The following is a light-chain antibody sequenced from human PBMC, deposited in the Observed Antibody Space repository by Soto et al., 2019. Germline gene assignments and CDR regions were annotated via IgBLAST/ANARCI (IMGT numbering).Light chain of an antibody. Sequence: QSVLTQPPSASGTPGQRVTISCSGSSSNIGSNYVFWYQHLPGMAPQLLIYSDNQRPSGVPDRFSGSKSGTSASLAISGPRSEDEADYYCAAWDDTLSGYVFGTGTKVTVL. CDR1: SSNIGSNY. J-gene: IGLJ1*01. CDR2: SDN. CDR3: AAWDDTLSGYV. V-gene: IGLV1-47*02.